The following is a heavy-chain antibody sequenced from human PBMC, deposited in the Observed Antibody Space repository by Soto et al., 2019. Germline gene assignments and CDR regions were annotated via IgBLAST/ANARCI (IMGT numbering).Heavy chain of an antibody. CDR1: GYTFTSYG. CDR3: AREYSNSCHDY. V-gene: IGHV1-18*01. D-gene: IGHD6-13*01. Sequence: QVQLVQSGAEVKKPGASVKVSCKASGYTFTSYGISWVRQAPGQGLEWMGWISAYNGNTNYAQKLQGGVTMTTDTDNSPAYMELRSLRFDDTAVYYCAREYSNSCHDYWGQGTLVTVSS. J-gene: IGHJ4*02. CDR2: ISAYNGNT.